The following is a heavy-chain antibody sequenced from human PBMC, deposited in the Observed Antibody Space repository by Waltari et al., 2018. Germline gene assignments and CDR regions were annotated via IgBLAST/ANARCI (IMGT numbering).Heavy chain of an antibody. CDR3: AKLAFITMVQGNYFDY. CDR1: GFTFSSYA. D-gene: IGHD3-10*01. CDR2: ISGSGGST. J-gene: IGHJ4*02. V-gene: IGHV3-23*01. Sequence: EVQLLESGGGLVQPGGSLRLSCAASGFTFSSYAMSWVRQAPGKGLEWVSAISGSGGSTYYADSVKGRFTISRDNSKNTLYLQMNSLRAEDTAVYYCAKLAFITMVQGNYFDYWGQGTLVTVSS.